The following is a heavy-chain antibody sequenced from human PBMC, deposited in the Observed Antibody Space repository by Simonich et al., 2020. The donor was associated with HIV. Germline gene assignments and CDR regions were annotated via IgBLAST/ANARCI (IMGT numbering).Heavy chain of an antibody. J-gene: IGHJ5*02. CDR2: INHSGST. CDR1: GGSFSGYY. D-gene: IGHD1-1*01. CDR3: ARPAGTGTLGFDP. V-gene: IGHV4-34*01. Sequence: QVQLQQWGAGLLKPSETLSLTCAVYGGSFSGYYWSWIRQPPGKGLEWIGEINHSGSTNYNPSLKSRVTISVDTSKNQFSLKLISVTAADTAVYYCARPAGTGTLGFDPWGQGTLVTVSS.